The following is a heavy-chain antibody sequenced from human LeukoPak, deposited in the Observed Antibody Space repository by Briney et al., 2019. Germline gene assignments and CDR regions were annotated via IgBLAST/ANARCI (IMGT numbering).Heavy chain of an antibody. D-gene: IGHD2/OR15-2a*01. Sequence: ASVTASCTASGYTFTSYYMHWVRQAPGQGLEWMGIINPSGGSTSYAQKFQGRVTMTRDTSTSTVYMELSSLRSEDTAVYYCARAPNSPWFDPWGQGTLVTVSS. V-gene: IGHV1-46*01. CDR2: INPSGGST. CDR3: ARAPNSPWFDP. CDR1: GYTFTSYY. J-gene: IGHJ5*02.